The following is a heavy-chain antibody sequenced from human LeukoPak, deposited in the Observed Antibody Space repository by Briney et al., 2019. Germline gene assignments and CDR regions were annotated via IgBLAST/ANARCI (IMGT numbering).Heavy chain of an antibody. Sequence: SVKVSCKASGGTFSSYAISWVRQAPGQGLEWMGGIIPIFGTANYAQKFQGRVTITADESTSTAHMELSSLRSEDTAVYYCARALLLSSGSYPFDYWGQGTLVTVSS. D-gene: IGHD1-26*01. CDR2: IIPIFGTA. CDR3: ARALLLSSGSYPFDY. J-gene: IGHJ4*02. CDR1: GGTFSSYA. V-gene: IGHV1-69*13.